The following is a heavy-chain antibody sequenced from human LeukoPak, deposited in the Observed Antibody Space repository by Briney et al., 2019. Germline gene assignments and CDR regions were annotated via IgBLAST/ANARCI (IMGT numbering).Heavy chain of an antibody. V-gene: IGHV3-7*01. J-gene: IGHJ6*03. CDR1: GFSLSNYG. CDR2: IKQDGSEK. Sequence: GGSLRLSCAASGFSLSNYGMHWVRQAPGKGLEWVANIKQDGSEKYYVVSVKGRFTISRDNAKNSLYLQMNSLRAEDTAVYYCARVAYSSSWYRLNYYYYMDVWGKGTTVTVSS. CDR3: ARVAYSSSWYRLNYYYYMDV. D-gene: IGHD6-13*01.